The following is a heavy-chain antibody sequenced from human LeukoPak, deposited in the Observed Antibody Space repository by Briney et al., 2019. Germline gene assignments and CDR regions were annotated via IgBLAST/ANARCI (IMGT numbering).Heavy chain of an antibody. CDR2: IWYDGSIQ. J-gene: IGHJ4*02. V-gene: IGHV3-33*01. CDR1: GFTFSNYG. D-gene: IGHD6-13*01. CDR3: ARDGGYYSSSWYYDY. Sequence: GRSLRLSCAASGFTFSNYGMHWVRQAPGKGLEWVAAIWYDGSIQYYADSVKGRFTISRDNSKNTLYLQMNSLRAEDTAVYYCARDGGYYSSSWYYDYWGQGTLVTVSS.